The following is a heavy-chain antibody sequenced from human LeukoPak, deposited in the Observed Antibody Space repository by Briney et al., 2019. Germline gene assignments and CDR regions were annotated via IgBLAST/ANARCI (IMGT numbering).Heavy chain of an antibody. Sequence: SVTVSFKASGGTFSSYAISWVRQAPGQGLEWMGRIIPIFGTANYAQKFQGRVTITADKSTSTAYMELSSLRSEDTAVYYCARVFEYYYDSSAILRAFDIWGQGTMVTVSS. CDR3: ARVFEYYYDSSAILRAFDI. J-gene: IGHJ3*02. V-gene: IGHV1-69*06. CDR1: GGTFSSYA. D-gene: IGHD3-22*01. CDR2: IIPIFGTA.